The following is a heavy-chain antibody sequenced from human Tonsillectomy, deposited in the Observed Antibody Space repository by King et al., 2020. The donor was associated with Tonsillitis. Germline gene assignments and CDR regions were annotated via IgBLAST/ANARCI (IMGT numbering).Heavy chain of an antibody. V-gene: IGHV3-7*01. D-gene: IGHD4-17*01. Sequence: QLVQSGGGLVQPGGSLRLSCAASAFTFSDFWMSWVRQAPGKGLEWVANINEDGSEMYYVDSVKGRFTISRDNAKNSLFLQMNSLRVEDTAVYFCARGHYGDYDWGQGTLVTVSS. J-gene: IGHJ4*02. CDR1: AFTFSDFW. CDR2: INEDGSEM. CDR3: ARGHYGDYD.